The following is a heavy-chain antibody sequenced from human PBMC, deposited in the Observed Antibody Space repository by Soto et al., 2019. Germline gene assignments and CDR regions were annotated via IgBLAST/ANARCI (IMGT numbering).Heavy chain of an antibody. CDR2: ISSSGSTI. CDR3: ARDDPAGYCTNGVCWHPRTYGMDV. J-gene: IGHJ6*02. CDR1: GFTFSDYY. D-gene: IGHD2-8*01. Sequence: PGGSLRLSCAASGFTFSDYYMSWIRQAPGKGLEWVSYISSSGSTIYYADSVKGRFTISRDNAKNSLYLQMNSLRAEDTAVYYCARDDPAGYCTNGVCWHPRTYGMDVWGQGTTVTVSS. V-gene: IGHV3-11*01.